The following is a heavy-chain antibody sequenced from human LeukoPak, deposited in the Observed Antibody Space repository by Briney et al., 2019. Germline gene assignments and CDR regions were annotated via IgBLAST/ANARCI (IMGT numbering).Heavy chain of an antibody. J-gene: IGHJ3*02. CDR3: ARVGIQLWSPGAFDI. CDR2: IYYSGST. CDR1: GGSISSYY. D-gene: IGHD5-18*01. V-gene: IGHV4-59*01. Sequence: SETLSPTCTVSGGSISSYYWSWIRQPPGKGLEWIGYIYYSGSTNYNPSLKSRVTISVDTSKNQFSLKLSSVTAADTAVYYCARVGIQLWSPGAFDIWGQGAMVTVSS.